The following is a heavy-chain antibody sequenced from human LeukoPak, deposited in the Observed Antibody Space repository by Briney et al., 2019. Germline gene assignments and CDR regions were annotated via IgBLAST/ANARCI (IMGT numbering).Heavy chain of an antibody. CDR2: ISSSGSTI. D-gene: IGHD3-22*01. V-gene: IGHV3-48*03. CDR1: GFTFSSYE. J-gene: IGHJ6*02. CDR3: ARDHYYDSSGYYYGPWYYYGMDV. Sequence: QPGGSLRLSCAAPGFTFSSYEMNWVRQAPGKGLEWVSYISSSGSTIYYADSVKGRFTISRDNAKNSLYLQMNSLRAEDTAVYYCARDHYYDSSGYYYGPWYYYGMDVWGQGTTVTVSS.